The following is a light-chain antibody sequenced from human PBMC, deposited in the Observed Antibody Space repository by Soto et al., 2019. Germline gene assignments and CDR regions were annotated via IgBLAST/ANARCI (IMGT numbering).Light chain of an antibody. V-gene: IGLV2-11*01. CDR1: ISDVGYYDY. CDR3: CSYAGSSTSVI. Sequence: QSVLTQPRSVSGSPGQSVTISCTGTISDVGYYDYVSWYQQHPGKAPKLIIYDVYKRSSGVPDRFSGSKSGNTASLTISGLQAGDEADYYCCSYAGSSTSVIFGGGTQLTVL. CDR2: DVY. J-gene: IGLJ2*01.